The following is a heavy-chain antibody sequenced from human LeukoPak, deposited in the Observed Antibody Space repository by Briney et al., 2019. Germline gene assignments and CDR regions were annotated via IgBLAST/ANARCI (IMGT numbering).Heavy chain of an antibody. Sequence: HAGGSLRLSRAASGLSFSSYDMHWVRQATGKGLEWVSAIGTKGDTYYSDSVRGRFTISRENGKNSLYLQMNSLRAGDTAVYYCAREMSDTVTWGWYFDLWGRGTMVTVSS. V-gene: IGHV3-13*01. CDR2: IGTKGDT. J-gene: IGHJ2*01. CDR3: AREMSDTVTWGWYFDL. D-gene: IGHD4-17*01. CDR1: GLSFSSYD.